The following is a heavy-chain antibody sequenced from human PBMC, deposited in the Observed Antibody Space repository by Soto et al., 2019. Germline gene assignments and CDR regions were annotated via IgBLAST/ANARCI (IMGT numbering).Heavy chain of an antibody. CDR2: ISADNGNT. J-gene: IGHJ4*02. Sequence: QVQLVQSGAEVKKPGASVKVSCKASGYTFTSYGISWVRQSPGQGLEWMGWISADNGNTNYAQKLQGRVTMTTDTSTSTAYMELRGRRNDDTAVYCCARVGDSEEYDYWGQGTLVTVSA. CDR3: ARVGDSEEYDY. V-gene: IGHV1-18*04. D-gene: IGHD3-10*01. CDR1: GYTFTSYG.